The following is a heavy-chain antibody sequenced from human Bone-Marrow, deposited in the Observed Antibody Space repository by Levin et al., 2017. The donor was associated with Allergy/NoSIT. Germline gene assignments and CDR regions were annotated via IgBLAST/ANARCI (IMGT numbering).Heavy chain of an antibody. D-gene: IGHD3-3*01. CDR3: ARDPDTWNYDFWSGYHLDY. CDR2: ISYDGSNK. CDR1: GFTFSSYA. J-gene: IGHJ4*02. V-gene: IGHV3-30*04. Sequence: GGSLRLSCAASGFTFSSYAMHWVRQAPGKGLEWVAVISYDGSNKYYADSVKGRFTISRDNSKNTLYLQMNSLRAEDTAVYYCARDPDTWNYDFWSGYHLDYWGQGTLVTVSS.